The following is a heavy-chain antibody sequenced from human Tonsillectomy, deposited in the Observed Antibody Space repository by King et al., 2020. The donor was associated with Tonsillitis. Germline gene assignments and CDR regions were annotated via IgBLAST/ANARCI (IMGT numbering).Heavy chain of an antibody. Sequence: QLVQSGAEVRKPGASVKISCKASGSTLTTSYIHWVRQAPGQGLEWMGIISPGGVVIIDPSVVGTASTRKFKGRLTLTTDPSTNTVYMELGRLTSDDTAVYYCVRDVEGGGVVDYWGQGTLVTVSS. V-gene: IGHV1-46*01. CDR1: GSTLTTSY. CDR3: VRDVEGGGVVDY. J-gene: IGHJ4*02. D-gene: IGHD3-16*01. CDR2: ISPGGVVIIDPSVVGT.